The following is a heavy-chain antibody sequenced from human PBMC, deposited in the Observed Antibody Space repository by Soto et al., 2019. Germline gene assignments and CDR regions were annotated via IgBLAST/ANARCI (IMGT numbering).Heavy chain of an antibody. CDR3: AKDRPVVPAATVYFDY. D-gene: IGHD2-2*01. CDR1: GFTFSSYA. Sequence: GGSLRLSCAASGFTFSSYAMSWVRQAPGKGLEWVSAISGSGGSTYYADSVKGRFTISRDNSKNTLYLQMNSLRAEDMAVYYCAKDRPVVPAATVYFDYWGQGTLVTVSS. J-gene: IGHJ4*02. CDR2: ISGSGGST. V-gene: IGHV3-23*01.